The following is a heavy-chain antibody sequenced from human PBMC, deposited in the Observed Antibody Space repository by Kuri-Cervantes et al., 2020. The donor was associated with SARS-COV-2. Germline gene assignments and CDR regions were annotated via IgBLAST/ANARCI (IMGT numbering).Heavy chain of an antibody. CDR1: GGSFSGYY. J-gene: IGHJ4*02. V-gene: IGHV4-34*01. CDR3: ASEWELRY. Sequence: SETLSLTCAVYGGSFSGYYWSWIRQPPGKGLEWIGEINHSGSTNYNPSLKSRVTISVDTSKNQFSLKLSSVTAADTAVYYCASEWELRYWGQGTLVTVSS. D-gene: IGHD1-26*01. CDR2: INHSGST.